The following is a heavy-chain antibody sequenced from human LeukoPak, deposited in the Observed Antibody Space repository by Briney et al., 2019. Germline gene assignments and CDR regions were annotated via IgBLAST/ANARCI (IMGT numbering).Heavy chain of an antibody. CDR2: ISGSGGST. D-gene: IGHD6-13*01. Sequence: GGSLRLSCAASGFTFSSYAMIWVRQAPGKGLEWVSAISGSGGSTYYADSVKGRFTISRDNTKNTLYLQMNSLRAEDTAVYYCAKSSRSPDGRDFDYWGQGTLVTVSS. CDR3: AKSSRSPDGRDFDY. V-gene: IGHV3-23*01. J-gene: IGHJ4*02. CDR1: GFTFSSYA.